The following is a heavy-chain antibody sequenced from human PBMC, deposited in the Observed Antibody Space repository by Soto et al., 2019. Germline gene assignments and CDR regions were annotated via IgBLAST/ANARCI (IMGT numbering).Heavy chain of an antibody. D-gene: IGHD6-13*01. CDR2: IYPGDSDT. J-gene: IGHJ6*02. CDR1: GYSFTSYW. Sequence: PGESLTISCKSSGYSFTSYWIGWVRQMPGKGLEWMGIIYPGDSDTRYSPSFQGQVTISADKTISTAYLKWSSLKASETAIYNFAIISATGTASTGMYAWGQEST. CDR3: AIISATGTASTGMYA. V-gene: IGHV5-51*01.